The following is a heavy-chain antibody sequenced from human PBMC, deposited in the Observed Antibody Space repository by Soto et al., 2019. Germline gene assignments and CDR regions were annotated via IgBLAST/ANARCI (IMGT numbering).Heavy chain of an antibody. CDR1: GGSISSYY. CDR2: IYYSGST. J-gene: IGHJ4*02. V-gene: IGHV4-59*01. D-gene: IGHD2-21*02. Sequence: PSETLSLTCTVSGGSISSYYWSWIRQPPGKGLEWIGYIYYSGSTNYNPSLKSRVTISVDTSKNQFSLKLSSVTAADTAVYYWARACGGDCPFGYWGQGTLVTVSS. CDR3: ARACGGDCPFGY.